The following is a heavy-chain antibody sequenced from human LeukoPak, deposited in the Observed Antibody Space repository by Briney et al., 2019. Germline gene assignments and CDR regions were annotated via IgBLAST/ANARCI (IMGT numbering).Heavy chain of an antibody. CDR3: ARAHYYGSGSYRFDP. Sequence: SETLSLTCTVSGGSISSYYWSWIRQPPGKGLEWIGYIYYSGSTNYNPSLKSRVTISVDTSKNHFSLRLSSVTAADTALYYCARAHYYGSGSYRFDPWGQGTLVTVSS. CDR1: GGSISSYY. J-gene: IGHJ5*02. D-gene: IGHD3-10*01. V-gene: IGHV4-59*01. CDR2: IYYSGST.